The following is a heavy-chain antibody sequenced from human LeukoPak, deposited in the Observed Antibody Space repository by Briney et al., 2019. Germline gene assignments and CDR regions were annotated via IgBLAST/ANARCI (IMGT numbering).Heavy chain of an antibody. CDR1: GFTFSTYW. Sequence: GGSLRLSCAASGFTFSTYWMHWVRQAPGKGLVWVSRINTDGSYSTYGDPVKGRFTISRDNAKNTLYLQMNSLRAEDTAVYYCAREGGSHDAFDIWGQGTMVTVSS. J-gene: IGHJ3*02. CDR3: AREGGSHDAFDI. V-gene: IGHV3-74*01. CDR2: INTDGSYS. D-gene: IGHD5-12*01.